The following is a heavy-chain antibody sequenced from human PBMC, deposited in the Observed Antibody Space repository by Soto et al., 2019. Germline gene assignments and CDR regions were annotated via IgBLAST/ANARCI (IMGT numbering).Heavy chain of an antibody. Sequence: SETLSLTCAVYGGSFSGYYWSWIRQPPGKGLEWIGEINHSGSTNYNPSLKSRVTISVDTSKNQFSLKLSSVTAADTAVYYCARGPASYSSSWYWWFDPWGQGTLATVSS. CDR3: ARGPASYSSSWYWWFDP. CDR2: INHSGST. D-gene: IGHD6-13*01. V-gene: IGHV4-34*01. CDR1: GGSFSGYY. J-gene: IGHJ5*02.